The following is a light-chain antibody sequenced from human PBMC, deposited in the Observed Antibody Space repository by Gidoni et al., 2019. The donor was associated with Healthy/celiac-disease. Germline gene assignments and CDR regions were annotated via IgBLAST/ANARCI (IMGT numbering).Light chain of an antibody. CDR3: QQYDNLPWT. J-gene: IGKJ1*01. CDR1: QDISNY. CDR2: AAS. V-gene: IGKV1-33*01. Sequence: DIQMTPSPSSLSASVGDRVTITCQASQDISNYLNWYQQKPGNAPQLLIYAASNLETGVPSRFSGSGSGTDFTFTISSLQPEDIATYYCQQYDNLPWTFGQGTKVEIK.